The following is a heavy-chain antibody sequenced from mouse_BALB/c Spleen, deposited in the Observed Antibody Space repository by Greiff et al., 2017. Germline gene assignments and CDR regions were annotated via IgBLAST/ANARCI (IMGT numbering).Heavy chain of an antibody. J-gene: IGHJ3*01. Sequence: EVKLMESGGGLVKPGGSLKLSCAASGFTFSSYAMPWVRQTPEKRLEWVASISSGGSTYYPDSVKGRFTISRDNARNILYLQMSSLRSEDTAMYYCARIDGYYGGWFADWGQGTLVTVSA. D-gene: IGHD2-3*01. V-gene: IGHV5-6-5*01. CDR1: GFTFSSYA. CDR3: ARIDGYYGGWFAD. CDR2: ISSGGST.